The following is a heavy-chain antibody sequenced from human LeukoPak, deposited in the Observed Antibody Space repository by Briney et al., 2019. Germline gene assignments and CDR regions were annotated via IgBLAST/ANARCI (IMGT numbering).Heavy chain of an antibody. J-gene: IGHJ5*02. D-gene: IGHD3-22*01. CDR1: GFTVSSNY. CDR3: ARDTSPNYDSSGYYRGGFDP. CDR2: IYSGGST. Sequence: PGGSLRLSCAASGFTVSSNYMSWVRQAPGKGLEWVSVIYSGGSTYYADSVKGRFTISRDNSKNTLYLQMNSLRAEDTAVYYCARDTSPNYDSSGYYRGGFDPWGQGTLVTVSS. V-gene: IGHV3-53*01.